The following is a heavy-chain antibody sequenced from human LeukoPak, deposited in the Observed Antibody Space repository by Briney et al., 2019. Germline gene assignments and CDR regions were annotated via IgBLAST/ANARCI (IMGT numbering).Heavy chain of an antibody. V-gene: IGHV5-51*01. D-gene: IGHD1-7*01. CDR1: GYSFTSYW. J-gene: IGHJ4*02. CDR3: ARRPAGTRTFDY. Sequence: GESLKISCKGSGYSFTSYWIGWVRQMPGKGLEWMGVIYGSDYTTIYSPPFHGQITISADKSISTAYLQWTSLKASDTAMYYCARRPAGTRTFDYWGQGALVTVSS. CDR2: IYGSDYTT.